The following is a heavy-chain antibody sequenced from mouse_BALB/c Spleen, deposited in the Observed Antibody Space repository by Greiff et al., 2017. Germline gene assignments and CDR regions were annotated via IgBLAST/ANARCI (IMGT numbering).Heavy chain of an antibody. CDR3: ARSGGWSDY. Sequence: QVQLKQSGAELAKPGASVKMSCKASGYTFTSYWMHWVKQRPGQGLEWIGEIHPNSGNTNYNEKFKGKATLTVDTSSSTAYMQLSSLTSEDSAVYYCARSGGWSDYWGQGTTLTVSS. CDR1: GYTFTSYW. CDR2: IHPNSGNT. D-gene: IGHD3-1*01. V-gene: IGHV1-64*01. J-gene: IGHJ2*01.